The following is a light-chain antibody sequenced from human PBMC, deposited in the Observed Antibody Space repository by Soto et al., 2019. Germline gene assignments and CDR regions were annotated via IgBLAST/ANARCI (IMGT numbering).Light chain of an antibody. CDR2: KAS. V-gene: IGKV1-5*03. J-gene: IGKJ4*01. CDR1: QSISSW. Sequence: DIQMTQSPSTLSASVGDRVTITCRASQSISSWLAWYQQKPGKAPKLLIYKASSLESGVPSRFSGSGSGTEFTLTISSLQPDDVAIYYCQQYKSWSLTFGGGTKVEIK. CDR3: QQYKSWSLT.